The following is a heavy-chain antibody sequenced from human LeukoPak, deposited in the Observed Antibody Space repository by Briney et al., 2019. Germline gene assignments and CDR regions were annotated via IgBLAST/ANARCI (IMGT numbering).Heavy chain of an antibody. J-gene: IGHJ4*02. D-gene: IGHD3-16*01. CDR2: IYYSGST. CDR1: GGSISSYY. V-gene: IGHV4-59*12. CDR3: ARAGGADRYYFDY. Sequence: PSETLSLTCTVSGGSISSYYWSWIRQPPGKGLEWIGYIYYSGSTNYNPSLKSRVTMSVDTSKNQFSLKLSSVTAADTAVYYCARAGGADRYYFDYWGQGTLVTVSS.